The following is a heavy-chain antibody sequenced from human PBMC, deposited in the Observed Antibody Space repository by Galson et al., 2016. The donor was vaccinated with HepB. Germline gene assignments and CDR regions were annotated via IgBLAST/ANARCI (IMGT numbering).Heavy chain of an antibody. V-gene: IGHV3-7*01. Sequence: SLRLSCAASGLTFSTYWMNWVRQAPGKGLEWVANLNQDGSLKYYADSVRGRFTIFRDNAKESVYLQMNSLRAEDTAVYYCAKWNFAADLWGQGTVVTVSS. CDR2: LNQDGSLK. CDR1: GLTFSTYW. J-gene: IGHJ3*01. CDR3: AKWNFAADL. D-gene: IGHD1-7*01.